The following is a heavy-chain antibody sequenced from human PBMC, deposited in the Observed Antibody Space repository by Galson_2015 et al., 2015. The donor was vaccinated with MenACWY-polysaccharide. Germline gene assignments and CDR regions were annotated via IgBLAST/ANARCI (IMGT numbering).Heavy chain of an antibody. D-gene: IGHD1-26*01. CDR3: ARGEGSGSYYVNWFDP. V-gene: IGHV1-2*02. Sequence: SVKVSCKASGYTFTGYYMHWVRQAPGQGLEWMGWINPNSGGTNYAQKFQGRVTMTRDTSISTAYMELSRLRSDDTAVYYCARGEGSGSYYVNWFDPWGQGTLVTVSS. CDR2: INPNSGGT. CDR1: GYTFTGYY. J-gene: IGHJ5*02.